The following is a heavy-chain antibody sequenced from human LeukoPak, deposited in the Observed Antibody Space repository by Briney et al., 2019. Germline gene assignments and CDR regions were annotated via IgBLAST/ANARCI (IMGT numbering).Heavy chain of an antibody. CDR3: ASLYYYDSSGPLDH. CDR2: ISYDGSNK. CDR1: GFTFSSYA. V-gene: IGHV3-30-3*01. Sequence: GRSLRLSCAASGFTFSSYAMHWVRQAPGKGLEWEAVISYDGSNKYYADSVKGRFTISRDNSKNTLYLQMNSLRAEDTAVYYCASLYYYDSSGPLDHWGQGTLVTVSS. D-gene: IGHD3-22*01. J-gene: IGHJ4*02.